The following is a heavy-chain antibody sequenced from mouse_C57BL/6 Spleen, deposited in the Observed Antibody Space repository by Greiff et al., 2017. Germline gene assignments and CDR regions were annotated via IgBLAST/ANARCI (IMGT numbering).Heavy chain of an antibody. CDR1: GYTFTSYW. D-gene: IGHD2-2*01. CDR2: IYPGNSDT. V-gene: IGHV1-5*01. CDR3: TRERMVTTFDY. J-gene: IGHJ2*01. Sequence: EVQLQQSGTVLARPGASVKMSCKTSGYTFTSYWMHWVKQRPGQGLEWIGAIYPGNSDTSYNQKFKGKDKLTAVTSATTAYMELSSLTNEDSAVYYCTRERMVTTFDYWSQGTTLTVSS.